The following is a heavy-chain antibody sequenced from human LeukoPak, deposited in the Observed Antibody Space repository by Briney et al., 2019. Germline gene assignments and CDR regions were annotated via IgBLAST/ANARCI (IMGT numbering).Heavy chain of an antibody. CDR2: ISYDASNK. CDR1: GFTFSDCA. CDR3: AKDDSSPPGYSSTWYELDY. J-gene: IGHJ4*02. D-gene: IGHD6-13*01. V-gene: IGHV3-30*18. Sequence: GGSLRLSCAASGFTFSDCAMHWVRQAPGKGLEWVALISYDASNKYYADSVRGRFTISRDNSNNTLFLQMNSLRAEDTALYYCAKDDSSPPGYSSTWYELDYWGQGTLVTVSS.